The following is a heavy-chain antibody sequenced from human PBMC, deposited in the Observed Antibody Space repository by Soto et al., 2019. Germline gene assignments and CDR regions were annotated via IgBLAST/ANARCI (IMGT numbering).Heavy chain of an antibody. D-gene: IGHD6-13*01. CDR3: ATPPRRVSELNWFDP. CDR1: GFTFSSYA. CDR2: ISYDGSNK. J-gene: IGHJ5*02. V-gene: IGHV3-30-3*01. Sequence: PGGSLRLSCAASGFTFSSYAMHWVRQAPGKGLEWVAVISYDGSNKYYADSVKGRFTISRDNSKNALYLQMNSLRAEDTAVYYCATPPRRVSELNWFDPWGQGTLVTVSS.